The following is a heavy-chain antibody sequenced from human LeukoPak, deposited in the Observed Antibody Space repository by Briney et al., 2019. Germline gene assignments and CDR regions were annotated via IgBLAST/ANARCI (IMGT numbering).Heavy chain of an antibody. CDR2: IYYSGST. D-gene: IGHD3-22*01. V-gene: IGHV4-59*01. CDR3: ARETRYYDSSGYFNWFDP. CDR1: GGSISSYY. Sequence: SETLSLXCTVSGGSISSYYWSWIRQPPGKGLEWIGYIYYSGSTNYNPSLKSRVTISVDTSKNQFSLKLSSVTAADTAVYYCARETRYYDSSGYFNWFDPWGQGTLVTVSS. J-gene: IGHJ5*02.